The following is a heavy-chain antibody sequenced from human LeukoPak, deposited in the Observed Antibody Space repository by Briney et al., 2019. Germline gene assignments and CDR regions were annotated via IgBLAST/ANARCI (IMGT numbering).Heavy chain of an antibody. V-gene: IGHV3-30*18. CDR3: AKLTTGTTPIDC. CDR1: GFTFSSYG. Sequence: PGGSLRLSCAASGFTFSSYGMHWVRQAPGKGLEWVAVISYDGSNKYYADSVKGRFTISRDNSKNTLYLQMNSLRAEDTAVYYCAKLTTGTTPIDCWGQGTLVTVSS. J-gene: IGHJ4*02. CDR2: ISYDGSNK. D-gene: IGHD1-1*01.